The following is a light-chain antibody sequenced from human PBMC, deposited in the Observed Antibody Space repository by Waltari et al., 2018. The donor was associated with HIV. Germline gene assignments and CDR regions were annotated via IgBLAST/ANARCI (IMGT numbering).Light chain of an antibody. CDR2: DVS. V-gene: IGLV2-11*01. Sequence: QSALTRPRSVSGSPGQSVTISCTGTSSDVGGYNYVSWYQQHPGKAPKLMIYDVSKRPSGVPDRFSGSKSGNTASLTISGLQAEDEADYYCCSYAGDYTFVLFGGGTKLTVL. J-gene: IGLJ2*01. CDR1: SSDVGGYNY. CDR3: CSYAGDYTFVL.